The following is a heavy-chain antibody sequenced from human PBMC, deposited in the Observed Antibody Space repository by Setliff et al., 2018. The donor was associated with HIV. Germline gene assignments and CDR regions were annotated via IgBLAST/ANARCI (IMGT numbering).Heavy chain of an antibody. CDR1: GYTFTSYA. J-gene: IGHJ3*02. Sequence: GASVKVSCKASGYTFTSYAMNWVRQAPGQGLEWMGWINTNTGNPTYAQGFTGRFVFSLDTSVSTAFLQISSLKAEDTAVYSCAREKTLGALDIWGQGTMVTVSS. CDR3: AREKTLGALDI. V-gene: IGHV7-4-1*02. CDR2: INTNTGNP.